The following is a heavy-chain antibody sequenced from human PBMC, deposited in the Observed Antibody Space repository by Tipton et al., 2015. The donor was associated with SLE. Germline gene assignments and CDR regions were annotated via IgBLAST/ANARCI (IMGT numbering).Heavy chain of an antibody. Sequence: TLSLTCTVSGGSISSSGHYWGWIRQPPGKGLQWIGSVYYRGSTYYNPSLSSRLTLSVDTSKNQFSLKLSSVTAADTAVYYCARGGLGSGAAYFDYWGQGTLVTVSS. CDR2: VYYRGST. V-gene: IGHV4-39*07. D-gene: IGHD3-10*01. CDR3: ARGGLGSGAAYFDY. CDR1: GGSISSSGHY. J-gene: IGHJ4*02.